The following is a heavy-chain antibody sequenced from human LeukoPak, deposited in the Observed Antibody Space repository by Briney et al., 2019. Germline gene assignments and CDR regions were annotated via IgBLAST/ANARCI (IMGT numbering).Heavy chain of an antibody. J-gene: IGHJ1*01. CDR3: ARVGATWYFQH. D-gene: IGHD1-26*01. CDR2: ISSSSSDT. V-gene: IGHV3-11*06. Sequence: GGSLRLSCAASGFTFSDYYLTWIRQAPGKGLEWVSYISSSSSDTNYAGSVRGRFTISRDNANKSLYLQMNSLRDEDTAVYYCARVGATWYFQHWGQGALVTVSS. CDR1: GFTFSDYY.